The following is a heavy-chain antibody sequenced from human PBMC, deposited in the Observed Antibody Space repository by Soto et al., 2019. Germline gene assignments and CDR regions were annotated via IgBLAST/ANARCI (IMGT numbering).Heavy chain of an antibody. CDR3: ARGHYAYYFDY. V-gene: IGHV4-59*08. CDR1: GGSIGGYY. J-gene: IGHJ4*02. CDR2: IYYDSGST. D-gene: IGHD4-17*01. Sequence: PSDTLSLTFTVSGGSIGGYYCIWVRQPPGKGLEWIGYIYYDSGSTNYNPSLKSRVTISVDTSKSQFSLKLSSVTAADTAVYYCARGHYAYYFDYWGQGTLVTVSS.